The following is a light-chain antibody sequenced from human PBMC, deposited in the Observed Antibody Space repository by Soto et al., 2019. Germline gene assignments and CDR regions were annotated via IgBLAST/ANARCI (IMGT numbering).Light chain of an antibody. CDR3: QQSYSTSWT. J-gene: IGKJ1*01. Sequence: DIQMTQSPSSLSASVVDRVTITCRASQDIDIYLSWYQQKPGKAPKLLIYDESTLQSGVPSRFSGSGSGTDFTLTISSLQPEDFATYYCQQSYSTSWTFGQGTKVDIK. CDR2: DES. V-gene: IGKV1-39*01. CDR1: QDIDIY.